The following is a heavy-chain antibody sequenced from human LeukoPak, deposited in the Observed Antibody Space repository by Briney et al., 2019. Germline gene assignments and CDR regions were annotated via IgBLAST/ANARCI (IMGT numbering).Heavy chain of an antibody. CDR1: GFTFTSYT. CDR2: IGNNGGGI. D-gene: IGHD7-27*01. J-gene: IGHJ4*02. Sequence: GGSLRLSCATSGFTFTSYTMYWVRQAPGKGLEWVSIIGNNGGGIHYADSVRGRFTISRDNSKNTLYLQMTNLRADDTALYYCAIDPNWETHNWGQGVLVTVSS. CDR3: AIDPNWETHN. V-gene: IGHV3-23*01.